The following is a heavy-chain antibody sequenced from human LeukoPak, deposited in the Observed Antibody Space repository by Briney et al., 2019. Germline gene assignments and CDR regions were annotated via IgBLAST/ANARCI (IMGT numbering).Heavy chain of an antibody. CDR3: ATWGVDYGGNFEYSDY. D-gene: IGHD4-23*01. Sequence: SETLSLTCAVSGGSIRTTNWWSWVRRPPGKGLEWIGEIYHTGTTNYNLSLKSRVIISIDKSKNEFSLNLSSVTAADTAVYYCATWGVDYGGNFEYSDYWGQGILVTVSS. CDR2: IYHTGTT. J-gene: IGHJ4*02. V-gene: IGHV4-4*02. CDR1: GGSIRTTNW.